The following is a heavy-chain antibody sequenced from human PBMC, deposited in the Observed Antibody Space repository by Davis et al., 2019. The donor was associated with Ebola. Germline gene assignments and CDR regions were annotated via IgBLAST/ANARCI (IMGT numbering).Heavy chain of an antibody. CDR2: INSDGSGT. V-gene: IGHV3-74*01. CDR1: GFPFQTW. Sequence: GESLKISCAASGFPFQTWMHWVRQAPGKGLVWVAHINSDGSGTTYADSVKGRFTISRDNAKNTVYLEMNSLRAEDTAVYYCAAPRDSGWYYFYGLDGWGQGTTVTVSS. CDR3: AAPRDSGWYYFYGLDG. J-gene: IGHJ6*02. D-gene: IGHD6-19*01.